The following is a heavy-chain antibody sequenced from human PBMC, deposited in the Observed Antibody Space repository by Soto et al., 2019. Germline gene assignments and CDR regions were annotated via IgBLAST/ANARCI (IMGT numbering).Heavy chain of an antibody. D-gene: IGHD6-19*01. CDR2: IYHSGST. J-gene: IGHJ5*02. CDR3: AREGGSGWRMNWFDP. Sequence: PSETLSLTCAVSGDSISSNNWWSWVRQPPGKGLEWIGEIYHSGSTNYNPSLKGRVTISVDTSKNQFSLKLSSVTAADTAVYYCAREGGSGWRMNWFDPWGQGTLVTVSS. V-gene: IGHV4-4*02. CDR1: GDSISSNNW.